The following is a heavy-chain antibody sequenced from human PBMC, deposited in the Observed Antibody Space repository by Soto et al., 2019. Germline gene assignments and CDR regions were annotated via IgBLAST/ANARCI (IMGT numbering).Heavy chain of an antibody. Sequence: SETLSLTCTVSGGSISSSSYYWGWIRQPPGKGLEWIGSIYYSGSTYYNPSLKSRVTISVDTSKNQFSLKLSSVTAADTAVYYCARHIPPDTRAYGSGSYRNGMDVWGQGTTVTVSS. CDR1: GGSISSSSYY. J-gene: IGHJ6*02. CDR2: IYYSGST. CDR3: ARHIPPDTRAYGSGSYRNGMDV. V-gene: IGHV4-39*01. D-gene: IGHD3-10*01.